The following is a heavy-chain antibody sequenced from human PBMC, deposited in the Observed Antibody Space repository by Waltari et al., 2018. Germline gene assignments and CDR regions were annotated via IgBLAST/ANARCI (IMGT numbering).Heavy chain of an antibody. D-gene: IGHD6-19*01. CDR1: GGSISSSSYY. CDR2: IYYSGST. CDR3: ARDPDSGGPLMGNWFDP. V-gene: IGHV4-39*07. J-gene: IGHJ5*02. Sequence: QLQLQESGPGLVKPSETLSLTCTVSGGSISSSSYYWGWIRQPPGKGLEWIGSIYYSGSTYYNPSLKSRVTISVDTSKNQFSLKLSSVTAADTAVYYCARDPDSGGPLMGNWFDPWGQGTLVTVSS.